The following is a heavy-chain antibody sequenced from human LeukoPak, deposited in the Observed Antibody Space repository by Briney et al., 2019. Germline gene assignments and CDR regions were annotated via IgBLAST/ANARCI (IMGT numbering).Heavy chain of an antibody. D-gene: IGHD6-13*01. CDR1: GFTVSSHY. J-gene: IGHJ4*02. V-gene: IGHV3-53*01. CDR3: ARGPSSSSWD. Sequence: PGGSLRLSCAASGFTVSSHYMTRVRQAPGKGLEWVSVIYSGGSTYYADSVKGRFTISRDNSKNTLYLQMNSLRVEDTAVYYCARGPSSSSWDWGQGTLVTVSS. CDR2: IYSGGST.